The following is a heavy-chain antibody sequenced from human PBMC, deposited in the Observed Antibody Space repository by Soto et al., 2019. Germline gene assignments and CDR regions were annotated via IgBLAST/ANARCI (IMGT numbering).Heavy chain of an antibody. J-gene: IGHJ4*02. CDR1: GFSLHTSQVG. CDR2: IYWDDDK. V-gene: IGHV2-5*02. D-gene: IGHD1-26*01. CDR3: AYRALYSGSYWDGGYFDS. Sequence: QITLRESGPTRVRPTQTLSLTCTFSGFSLHTSQVGVGWIRQPPGKALEWLALIYWDDDKRYSPSLKSRLSITKDTSENQVVLIMTNMDPVATATYYCAYRALYSGSYWDGGYFDSWGQGALITVSS.